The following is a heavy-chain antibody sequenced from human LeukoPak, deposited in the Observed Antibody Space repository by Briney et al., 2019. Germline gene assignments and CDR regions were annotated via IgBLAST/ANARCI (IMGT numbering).Heavy chain of an antibody. J-gene: IGHJ4*02. CDR1: GFSFSSYA. CDR3: AKVETAAAATLRGFDY. CDR2: IVGGGGST. V-gene: IGHV3-23*01. Sequence: GSLRLSSAASGFSFSSYAMSWVRQAPGKGQVWVSSIVGGGGSTYYADSVKGRFAISRDKSKNTLYLQVNSLRAEDTAVYYCAKVETAAAATLRGFDYWGQGTLVTVSS. D-gene: IGHD6-13*01.